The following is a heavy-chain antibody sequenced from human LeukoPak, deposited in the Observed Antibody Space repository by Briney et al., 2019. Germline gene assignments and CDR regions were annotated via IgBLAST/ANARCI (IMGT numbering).Heavy chain of an antibody. Sequence: SETLSLTCTVSGYSISSGYYWGWIRQPPGKGLEWIGSIYHSRSTYYNPSLKSRVTISVDTSKNQFSLKLSSVTAADTAVYYCANSPAAGNYWGQGTLVTVSS. CDR1: GYSISSGYY. J-gene: IGHJ4*02. CDR2: IYHSRST. D-gene: IGHD6-13*01. V-gene: IGHV4-38-2*02. CDR3: ANSPAAGNY.